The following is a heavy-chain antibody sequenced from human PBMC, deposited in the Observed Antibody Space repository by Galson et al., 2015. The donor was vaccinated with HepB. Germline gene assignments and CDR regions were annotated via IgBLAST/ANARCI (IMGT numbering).Heavy chain of an antibody. CDR3: ARAASSSSQHRFDP. Sequence: SLRLSCAASGFTFSSYAMHWVRQAPGKGLEWVAVISYDGSNKYYADSVKGRFTISRDNSKNTLYLQMNSLRAEDTAVYYCARAASSSSQHRFDPWGQGTLVTVSS. V-gene: IGHV3-30-3*01. CDR2: ISYDGSNK. J-gene: IGHJ5*02. D-gene: IGHD6-13*01. CDR1: GFTFSSYA.